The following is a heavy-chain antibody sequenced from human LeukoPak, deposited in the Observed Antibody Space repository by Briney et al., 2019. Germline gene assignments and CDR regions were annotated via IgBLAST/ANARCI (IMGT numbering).Heavy chain of an antibody. CDR2: INSDGSST. D-gene: IGHD3-22*01. V-gene: IGHV3-74*01. CDR1: GFTFSSYW. CDR3: ARGPTYYYESSGYSSDFVY. J-gene: IGHJ4*02. Sequence: PGGSLRLSCAASGFTFSSYWMHWVRQAPGKGLVWVSRINSDGSSTSYADSVKGRFTISRDNAKNTLYLQMNSLRAEDTAVYYCARGPTYYYESSGYSSDFVYWGQGTLVTVSS.